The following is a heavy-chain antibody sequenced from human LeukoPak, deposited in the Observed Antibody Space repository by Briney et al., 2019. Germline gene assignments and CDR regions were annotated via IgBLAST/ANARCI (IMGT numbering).Heavy chain of an antibody. V-gene: IGHV4-34*01. Sequence: PSETLSLTCAVYGGSFSGYYWSWIRQPPGQGLEWVGEINHSGSTNYNPSLKSRVTISVDTSKNQFSLKLSSVTAADTAVYYCARGPGYCSGGSCYEGGYWGQGTLVTVSS. CDR2: INHSGST. J-gene: IGHJ4*02. D-gene: IGHD2-15*01. CDR1: GGSFSGYY. CDR3: ARGPGYCSGGSCYEGGY.